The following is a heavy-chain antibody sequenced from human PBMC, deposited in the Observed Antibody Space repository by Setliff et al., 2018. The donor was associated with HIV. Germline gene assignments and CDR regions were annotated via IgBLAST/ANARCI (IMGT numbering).Heavy chain of an antibody. CDR2: ISHSGTYT. D-gene: IGHD2-15*01. Sequence: PGESLKISCAGSGFSFGDHYVAWIRQSPGKGLEWISYISHSGTYTNYADSMKGRFTISRDNSKNVVYLQMNSLTAEDAAIYYCARRTLGFDAAGALDYWGQGTLVTVSS. V-gene: IGHV3-11*03. CDR1: GFSFGDHY. J-gene: IGHJ4*02. CDR3: ARRTLGFDAAGALDY.